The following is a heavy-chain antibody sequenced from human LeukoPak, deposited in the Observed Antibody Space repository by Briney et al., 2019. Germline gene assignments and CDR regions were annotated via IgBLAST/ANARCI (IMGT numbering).Heavy chain of an antibody. J-gene: IGHJ6*03. V-gene: IGHV1-2*02. CDR1: GYTFTGYY. CDR3: ARVHHEYSSSSGLSYYYYYMDV. CDR2: INPNSSGT. D-gene: IGHD6-6*01. Sequence: ASVKVSCKASGYTFTGYYMHWVRQAPGQGLEWMGWINPNSSGTNYAQKFQGRVTMTRDTSISTAYMELSRLRSDDTAVYYCARVHHEYSSSSGLSYYYYYMDVWGKGTTVTVSS.